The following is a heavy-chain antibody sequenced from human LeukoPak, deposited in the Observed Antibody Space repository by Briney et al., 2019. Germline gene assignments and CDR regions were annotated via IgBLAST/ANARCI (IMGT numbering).Heavy chain of an antibody. D-gene: IGHD2-15*01. Sequence: ASVKVSCKASGYTFTSYGISWVRQAPGQGLEWMGWISAYNGSTNYAQKLQGGVTMTTDTSTSTAYMELRSLRSDDTAVYYCARDPSPGYCSGGSCYSVGMDVWGQGTTVTVSS. CDR1: GYTFTSYG. CDR3: ARDPSPGYCSGGSCYSVGMDV. CDR2: ISAYNGST. J-gene: IGHJ6*02. V-gene: IGHV1-18*01.